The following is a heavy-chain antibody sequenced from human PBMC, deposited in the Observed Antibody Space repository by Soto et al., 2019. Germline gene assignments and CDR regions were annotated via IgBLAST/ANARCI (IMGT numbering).Heavy chain of an antibody. CDR1: GGSISSGGYS. CDR3: ARHNYGSGSTYFDY. J-gene: IGHJ4*02. D-gene: IGHD3-10*01. Sequence: PSETLSLTCAVSGGSISSGGYSWSWIRQPPGKGLEWIGYIYNSGNTNYNPSLKSRVTISVDTSKNQFSLNLNSVTAADTAVYYCARHNYGSGSTYFDYWGQGTLVTVSS. V-gene: IGHV4-30-2*05. CDR2: IYNSGNT.